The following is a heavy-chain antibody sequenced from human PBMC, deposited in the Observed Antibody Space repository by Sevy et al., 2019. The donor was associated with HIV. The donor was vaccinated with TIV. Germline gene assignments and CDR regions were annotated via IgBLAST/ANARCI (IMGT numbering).Heavy chain of an antibody. CDR1: GFGVSRSA. CDR3: ARRLGAVDDAFDI. D-gene: IGHD1-26*01. CDR2: IYSGGTP. V-gene: IGHV3-53*01. J-gene: IGHJ3*02. Sequence: GESLKISCAASGFGVSRSAMNWVRQAPGKGLEWVSAIYSGGTPYYADSVKGRFTISRDNSKNTLYLQMNSLSPEDTAGYYCARRLGAVDDAFDIWGQGTMVTVSS.